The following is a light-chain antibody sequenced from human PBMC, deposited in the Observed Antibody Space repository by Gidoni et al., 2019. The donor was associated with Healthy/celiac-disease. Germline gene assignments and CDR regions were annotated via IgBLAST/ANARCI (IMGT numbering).Light chain of an antibody. CDR3: SSYTSSSTLFV. CDR2: DVS. CDR1: SSDVGGYHY. J-gene: IGLJ1*01. V-gene: IGLV2-14*01. Sequence: QSALTQPAPVSGSPGQSITISCPGTSSDVGGYHYVSWYQQHPGKPPNPMIYDVSNRPSGVSNRFSGSNSGNTSSLTISGLQAEDEADYYCSSYTSSSTLFVFGTGTKVTVL.